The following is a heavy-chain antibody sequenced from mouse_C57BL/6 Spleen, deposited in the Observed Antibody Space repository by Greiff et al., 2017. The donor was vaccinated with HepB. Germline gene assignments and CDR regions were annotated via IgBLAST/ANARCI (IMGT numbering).Heavy chain of an antibody. V-gene: IGHV1-82*01. D-gene: IGHD2-5*01. CDR2: IYPGDGDT. CDR1: GYAFSSSW. J-gene: IGHJ4*01. Sequence: QVHVKQSGPELVKPGASVKISCKASGYAFSSSWMNWVKQRPGKGLEWIGRIYPGDGDTNYNGKFKGKATLTADKSSSTAYMQLSSLTSEDSAVYFCARTYSNYEGYAMDYWGQGTSVTVSS. CDR3: ARTYSNYEGYAMDY.